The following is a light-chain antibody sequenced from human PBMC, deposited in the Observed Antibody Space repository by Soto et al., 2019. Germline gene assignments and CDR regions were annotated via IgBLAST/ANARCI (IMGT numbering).Light chain of an antibody. CDR1: SSDVGGYNY. V-gene: IGLV2-8*01. CDR3: NSYAGSNNL. CDR2: EVS. Sequence: QSVLTQPPSASGSPGQSVTISCTGTSSDVGGYNYVSWYQQHPGKAPKLMIYEVSKRPSGVPDRFSGSKSGNTASLTASGLQAEDEADYYCNSYAGSNNLFGGGTKVTVL. J-gene: IGLJ3*02.